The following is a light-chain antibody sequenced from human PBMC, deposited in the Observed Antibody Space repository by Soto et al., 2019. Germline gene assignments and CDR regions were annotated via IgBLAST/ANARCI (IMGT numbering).Light chain of an antibody. Sequence: DIQMTQSPSSQSASVGDRVTITCRASQSINSYLNWYQQKPGKAPKLLIYAASSLQSGVPSRFSGSGSGTDFTLTISSLQPEDFATYYCQQSSSTPLTFGGGTKVDIK. V-gene: IGKV1-39*01. CDR1: QSINSY. CDR2: AAS. J-gene: IGKJ4*01. CDR3: QQSSSTPLT.